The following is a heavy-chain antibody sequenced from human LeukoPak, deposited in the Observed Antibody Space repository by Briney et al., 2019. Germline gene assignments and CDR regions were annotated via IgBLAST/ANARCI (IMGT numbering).Heavy chain of an antibody. Sequence: SVKVSCKASGGTFSSYTISLVRQAPGQGFEWMGRIIPILGIANYAQKFQGRVTITADKSTSTAYMELSSLRSEDTAVYYCAREKDFGVVISPRYYYYHMDVWGKGTTVTVSS. CDR3: AREKDFGVVISPRYYYYHMDV. CDR2: IIPILGIA. CDR1: GGTFSSYT. D-gene: IGHD3-3*01. V-gene: IGHV1-69*04. J-gene: IGHJ6*03.